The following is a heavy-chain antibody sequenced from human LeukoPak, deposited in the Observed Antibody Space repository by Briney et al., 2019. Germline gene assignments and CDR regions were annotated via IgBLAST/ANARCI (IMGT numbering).Heavy chain of an antibody. J-gene: IGHJ4*02. V-gene: IGHV4-59*08. CDR3: ARTYYDILTGSYPGFDY. CDR1: GGSISSYY. CDR2: IYYSGNT. Sequence: PSETLSLTCTVSGGSISSYYWSWIRQPPGKGLEWIGYIYYSGNTNYNPSLKSRVTISVDTSKNQFSLKLSSVTAADTAVYYCARTYYDILTGSYPGFDYWGQGTLVTVSS. D-gene: IGHD3-9*01.